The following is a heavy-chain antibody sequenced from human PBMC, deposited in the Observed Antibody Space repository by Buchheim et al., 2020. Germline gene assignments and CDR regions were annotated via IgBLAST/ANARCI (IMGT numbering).Heavy chain of an antibody. Sequence: QVQLQESGPGLVKPSQTLSLTCTVSGGSISSGSYYWSWIRQPAGKGLEWIGRIYTSGSTNYNPSLKSRVTISVDTSKNQFSLKLSSVTAADTAVYYCAREWDYSNKYGWFDPWGQGTL. D-gene: IGHD4-11*01. CDR1: GGSISSGSYY. CDR3: AREWDYSNKYGWFDP. J-gene: IGHJ5*02. V-gene: IGHV4-61*02. CDR2: IYTSGST.